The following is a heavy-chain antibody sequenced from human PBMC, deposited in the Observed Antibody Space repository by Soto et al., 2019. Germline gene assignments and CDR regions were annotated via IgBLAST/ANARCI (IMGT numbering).Heavy chain of an antibody. CDR2: INHSGST. V-gene: IGHV4-34*01. CDR3: ARAWGGNAFDI. CDR1: GGSFSGYY. J-gene: IGHJ3*02. D-gene: IGHD3-16*01. Sequence: QVQLQQWGAGLLKPSETLSLTCAVYGGSFSGYYWSWIRQPPGKGLEWIGEINHSGSTNYNPSLKGGGTISVDTSKNQFSLKLGSVTAADTAVYYCARAWGGNAFDIWGQGTMVTVSS.